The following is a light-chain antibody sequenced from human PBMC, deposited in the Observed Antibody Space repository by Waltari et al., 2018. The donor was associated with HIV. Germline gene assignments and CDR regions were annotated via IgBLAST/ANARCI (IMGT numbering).Light chain of an antibody. CDR3: SSYTASGSVI. J-gene: IGLJ2*01. Sequence: QSALTQPASVSGSPGQSVTISCTGPTINYTSFSWYQQHPAKAPKLIIFEGTYRPSGVSNRFSGSKSGNTASLTISGLQGEDEAHYYCSSYTASGSVIFGGGTNLTVL. CDR1: TINYTS. V-gene: IGLV2-14*03. CDR2: EGT.